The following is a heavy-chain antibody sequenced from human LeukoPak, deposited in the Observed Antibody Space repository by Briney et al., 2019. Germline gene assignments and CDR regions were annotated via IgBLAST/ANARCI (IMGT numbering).Heavy chain of an antibody. CDR3: ARGAVAGKMSWFDP. J-gene: IGHJ5*02. CDR1: GASISSYY. CDR2: IYYDGST. V-gene: IGHV4-59*01. Sequence: SETLSLTCTVSGASISSYYWIWIRQPPGQGLEWIGHIYYDGSTNYNPSLKSRVTISVDTSKNQFSLNLSSVTAADTAVYYCARGAVAGKMSWFDPWGQGTLVTVSS. D-gene: IGHD6-19*01.